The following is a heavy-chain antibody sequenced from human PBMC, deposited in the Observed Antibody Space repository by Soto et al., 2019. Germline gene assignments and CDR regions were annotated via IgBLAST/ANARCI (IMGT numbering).Heavy chain of an antibody. D-gene: IGHD3-3*01. J-gene: IGHJ4*02. CDR3: ARGGTIFGVVSRAPFDY. V-gene: IGHV1-2*02. CDR1: GYTFTSYY. CDR2: INPNSGDT. Sequence: GASVKVSCKASGYTFTSYYMHWVRQAPGQGLEWMGWINPNSGDTNYAQKFQGRVTMTRDTSFRTAYMELSRLRSDDRAVYYCARGGTIFGVVSRAPFDYWGQGTLVTVSS.